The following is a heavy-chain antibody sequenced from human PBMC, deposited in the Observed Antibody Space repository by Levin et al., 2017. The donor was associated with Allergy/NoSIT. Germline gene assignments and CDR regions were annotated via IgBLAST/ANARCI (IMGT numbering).Heavy chain of an antibody. Sequence: GGSLRLSCAASGFTFSSYGMHWVRQAPGKGLEWVAVISYDGSNKYYADSVKGRFTISRDNSKNTLYLQMNSLRAEDTAVYYCAKDLFVSLVRGVIIKEGFDYWGQGTLVTVSS. V-gene: IGHV3-30*18. CDR2: ISYDGSNK. CDR1: GFTFSSYG. CDR3: AKDLFVSLVRGVIIKEGFDY. J-gene: IGHJ4*02. D-gene: IGHD3-10*01.